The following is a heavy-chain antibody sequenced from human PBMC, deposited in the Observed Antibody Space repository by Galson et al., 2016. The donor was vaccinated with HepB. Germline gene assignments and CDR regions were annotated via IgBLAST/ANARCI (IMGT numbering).Heavy chain of an antibody. V-gene: IGHV3-53*01. CDR3: ARLVLYDTSGSYY. CDR2: MYSGGGT. D-gene: IGHD3-22*01. J-gene: IGHJ4*02. Sequence: SLRLSCAVSGFTVSNNYMSWVRQAPGKGLEWVSVMYSGGGTYYADSVRGRFTIFRDNSKNTVYLQMNSLRAEDTAVYYCARLVLYDTSGSYYWGQGTLVTVSS. CDR1: GFTVSNNY.